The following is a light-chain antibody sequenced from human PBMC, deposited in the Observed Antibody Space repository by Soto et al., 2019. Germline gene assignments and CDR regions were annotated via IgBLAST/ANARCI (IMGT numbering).Light chain of an antibody. Sequence: EIVLTKSPGTLSVSPGERATLSCRASQSVSSSYLAWYQQKPGQAPRLLIYGASSRATGIPDRFSGSGSGTHFTSTISRLEAEDFAVYYCQQYGSSPATFGVGTKVAIK. CDR3: QQYGSSPAT. J-gene: IGKJ4*01. CDR1: QSVSSSY. V-gene: IGKV3-20*01. CDR2: GAS.